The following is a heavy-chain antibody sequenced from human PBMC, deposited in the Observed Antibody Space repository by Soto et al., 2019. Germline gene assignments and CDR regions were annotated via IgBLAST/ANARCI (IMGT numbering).Heavy chain of an antibody. J-gene: IGHJ6*03. Sequence: EVQLLESGGGLVQPGGSLRLSCAASGFSFSSYGMSWVRQAPGKGLEWVSGISGSGDSTRYADSVKGRLTSSRDNSKNTLYLQLTSLRGEDTAVYYCAKEAVRRSSGFNFYCMDVWGKGTTVTVSS. CDR1: GFSFSSYG. D-gene: IGHD6-25*01. CDR2: ISGSGDST. CDR3: AKEAVRRSSGFNFYCMDV. V-gene: IGHV3-23*01.